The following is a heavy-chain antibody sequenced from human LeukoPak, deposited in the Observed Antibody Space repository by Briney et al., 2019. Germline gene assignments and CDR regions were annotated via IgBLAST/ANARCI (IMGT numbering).Heavy chain of an antibody. Sequence: SETLSLTCTVSGGSISSYYWSWIRQPPGKGLEWIGYIYYSGSTNYNPSLKSRVTISVDTSKNQFSLKLSSVTAADTAVYYCARGPDYYDSSGFRYWGQGTLVTVSS. V-gene: IGHV4-59*08. CDR3: ARGPDYYDSSGFRY. CDR1: GGSISSYY. CDR2: IYYSGST. D-gene: IGHD3-22*01. J-gene: IGHJ4*02.